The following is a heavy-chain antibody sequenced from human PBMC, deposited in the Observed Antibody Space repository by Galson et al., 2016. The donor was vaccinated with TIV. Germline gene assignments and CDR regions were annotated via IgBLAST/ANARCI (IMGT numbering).Heavy chain of an antibody. CDR2: IRHDGSNK. D-gene: IGHD4/OR15-4a*01. V-gene: IGHV3-30*02. Sequence: SLRLSCAASGFTFSFYGMHWVRQAPGKGLEWVTFIRHDGSNKFYANSVKGRFTISRDNAKNTVYLQMNSLRPDDTGTYYCAKAIANYQLLPAGYSDYWGQGTLVTVSS. CDR3: AKAIANYQLLPAGYSDY. J-gene: IGHJ4*02. CDR1: GFTFSFYG.